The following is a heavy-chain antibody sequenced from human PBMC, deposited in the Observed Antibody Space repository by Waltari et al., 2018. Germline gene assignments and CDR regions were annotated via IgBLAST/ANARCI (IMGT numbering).Heavy chain of an antibody. CDR2: IYHSGST. CDR3: ARDALYYYDSSGYPDY. CDR1: GYSISSGYY. D-gene: IGHD3-22*01. V-gene: IGHV4-38-2*02. J-gene: IGHJ4*02. Sequence: QVQLQESGPGLVKPSETLSLTCAVSGYSISSGYYWGWIRQPPGKGLEWIGSIYHSGSTYYNPSLKSRFTISVDTSKNQFSLKLSSVTAADTAVYYCARDALYYYDSSGYPDYWGQGTLVTVSS.